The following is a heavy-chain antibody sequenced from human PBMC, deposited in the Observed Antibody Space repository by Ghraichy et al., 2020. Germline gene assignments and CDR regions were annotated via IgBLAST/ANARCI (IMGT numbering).Heavy chain of an antibody. J-gene: IGHJ4*02. CDR3: ARNLRPSGSGGLNYYFDY. D-gene: IGHD6-19*01. CDR1: GFTFISYA. Sequence: GESLNISCTVSGFTFISYAMTLVRQAPGKGLEWVSSLHSRGPTYYSDSVKGRFTISRDTSKNTLYLQMNSLPSADTAVYYCARNLRPSGSGGLNYYFDYWGQGTLVTVAS. CDR2: LHSRGPT. V-gene: IGHV3-23*01.